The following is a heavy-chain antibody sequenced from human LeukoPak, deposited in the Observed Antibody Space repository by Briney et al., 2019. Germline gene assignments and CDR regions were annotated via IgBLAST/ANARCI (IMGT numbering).Heavy chain of an antibody. D-gene: IGHD1-26*01. Sequence: SETQSLTCTVSGGSISSYYWSWIRQPPGKGLEWIGYIYYSGSTNYNPSLKSRVTISVDTSKNQFSLKLSSVTAADTAVYYCASTLRSGSYYPFDYWGQGTLVTVSS. J-gene: IGHJ4*02. CDR3: ASTLRSGSYYPFDY. CDR2: IYYSGST. CDR1: GGSISSYY. V-gene: IGHV4-59*08.